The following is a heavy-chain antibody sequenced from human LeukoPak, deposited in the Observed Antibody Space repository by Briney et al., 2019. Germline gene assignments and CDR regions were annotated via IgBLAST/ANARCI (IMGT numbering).Heavy chain of an antibody. CDR1: GFNFNNFA. V-gene: IGHV3-23*01. J-gene: IGHJ4*02. CDR3: AKGAEIDH. CDR2: MTGPADTT. Sequence: GGSLRLSCAASGFNFNNFAMSWVPQAPGKGLEWLSAMTGPADTTYYAESVKGRFTISRDYSKSMVFLQMNSLRVEDTAIYYCAKGAEIDHWGQGTLVTVSS.